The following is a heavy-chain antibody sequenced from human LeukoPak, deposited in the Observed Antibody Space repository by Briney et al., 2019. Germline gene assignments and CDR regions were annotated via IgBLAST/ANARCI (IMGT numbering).Heavy chain of an antibody. CDR1: TFTFGDYP. Sequence: PGGSLRLSCTSATFTFGDYPLSWVRQAPGKGLEWVSAISGSGGSTYYADYVKGRFTISRDNSKNTLYLQMNSLRAEDTAVYYCANPSPLAASGTFDYWGQGTLVTVSS. J-gene: IGHJ4*02. D-gene: IGHD6-13*01. CDR2: ISGSGGST. V-gene: IGHV3-23*01. CDR3: ANPSPLAASGTFDY.